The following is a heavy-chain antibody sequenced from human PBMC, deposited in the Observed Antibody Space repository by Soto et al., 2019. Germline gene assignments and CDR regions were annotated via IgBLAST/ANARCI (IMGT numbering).Heavy chain of an antibody. CDR1: GGTFSNYG. CDR2: IIPIFGTP. D-gene: IGHD3-22*01. CDR3: ARDGTLYDSSAYYYLY. Sequence: ASVKVSCKASGGTFSNYGVNWVRQAPGQGPEWMGGIIPIFGTPKYAQKFQGRVTITADDSTRTAYMELSSLRSEDTAVYYCARDGTLYDSSAYYYLYWGQGTLVTGSA. J-gene: IGHJ4*02. V-gene: IGHV1-69*13.